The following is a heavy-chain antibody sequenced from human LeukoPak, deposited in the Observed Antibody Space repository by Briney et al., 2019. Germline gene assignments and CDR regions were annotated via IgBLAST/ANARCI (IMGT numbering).Heavy chain of an antibody. J-gene: IGHJ4*02. CDR1: GGSVSSYY. V-gene: IGHV4-59*08. CDR2: VYYTGST. Sequence: SETLSLTCSVSGGSVSSYYWSWIRQPPGKGLEWIGYVYYTGSTNYNPSLKSRVTMFEDKSKNQFSLRLSSVTAADTAVYYSARLASGSYGPLTPLDYWGQGTLVTVSS. D-gene: IGHD1-26*01. CDR3: ARLASGSYGPLTPLDY.